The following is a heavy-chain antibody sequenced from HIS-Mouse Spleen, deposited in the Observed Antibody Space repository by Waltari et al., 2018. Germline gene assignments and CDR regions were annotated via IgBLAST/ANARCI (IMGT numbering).Heavy chain of an antibody. D-gene: IGHD6-13*01. CDR1: GGSFSGYY. CDR3: ARVNSSFDY. J-gene: IGHJ4*02. V-gene: IGHV4-34*01. Sequence: QVQLQQWGAGLLTPSETLSLTCAVYGGSFSGYYWSWIRQPPGKGLEWIGEINHSGSTNYNPYLKSRVTISVDTSKNQFSLKLSSVTAADTAVYYCARVNSSFDYWGQGTLVTVSS. CDR2: INHSGST.